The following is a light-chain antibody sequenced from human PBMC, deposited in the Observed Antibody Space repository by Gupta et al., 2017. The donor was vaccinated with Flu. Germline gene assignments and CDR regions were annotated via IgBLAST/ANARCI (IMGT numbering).Light chain of an antibody. CDR1: QSIDSW. CDR2: KAS. J-gene: IGKJ1*01. V-gene: IGKV1-5*03. CDR3: QQYRSSPWT. Sequence: PLTLSAAVGDKVTITCRASQSIDSWLAWYQKKPGRAPKSLIYKASSLETGVPSRFSGSGSGTEFSLTISSLQPDDFATYYCQQYRSSPWTFGQGTKVEIK.